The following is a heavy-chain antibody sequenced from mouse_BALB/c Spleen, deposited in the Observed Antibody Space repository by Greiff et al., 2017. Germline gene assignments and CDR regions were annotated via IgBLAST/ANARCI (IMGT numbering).Heavy chain of an antibody. D-gene: IGHD1-1*01. CDR1: GFAFSSYD. CDR3: ARHKDYYGSSYWYFDV. CDR2: ISSGGGST. J-gene: IGHJ1*01. Sequence: DVMLVESGGGLVKPGGSLKLSCAASGFAFSSYDMSWVRQTPEKRLEWVAYISSGGGSTYYPDTVKGRFTISRDNAKNTLYLQMSSLKSEDTAMYYCARHKDYYGSSYWYFDVWGAGTTVTVSS. V-gene: IGHV5-12-1*01.